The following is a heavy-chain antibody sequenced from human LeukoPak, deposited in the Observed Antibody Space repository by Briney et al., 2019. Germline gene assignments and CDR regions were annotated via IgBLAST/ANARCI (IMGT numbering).Heavy chain of an antibody. CDR1: GFTFSSYS. Sequence: PGGSLRLSCAASGFTFSSYSMNWVRQAPGKGLEWVSSISSSSSYIYYADSVKGRFTISRDNAKNSLYLQMNSLRAEDTAVYYCSRDAVVTTQFYYYYYMDVWGKGTTVTLSS. J-gene: IGHJ6*03. D-gene: IGHD2-21*02. V-gene: IGHV3-21*01. CDR3: SRDAVVTTQFYYYYYMDV. CDR2: ISSSSSYI.